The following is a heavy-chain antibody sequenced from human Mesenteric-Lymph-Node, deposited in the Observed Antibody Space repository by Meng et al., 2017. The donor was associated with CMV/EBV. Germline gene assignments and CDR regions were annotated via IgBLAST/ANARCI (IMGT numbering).Heavy chain of an antibody. V-gene: IGHV1-2*02. CDR1: GYTFTGYY. CDR3: ARDRGDVVVPAEDAFDI. Sequence: ASVKVSCKASGYTFTGYYMHWVRQAPGQGLEWMGWINPNSGGTNYAQSFQGRVSMTRDTSINTAYMELSRLRSDDTAVYYCARDRGDVVVPAEDAFDIWGQGTMVTVSS. J-gene: IGHJ3*02. D-gene: IGHD2-2*01. CDR2: INPNSGGT.